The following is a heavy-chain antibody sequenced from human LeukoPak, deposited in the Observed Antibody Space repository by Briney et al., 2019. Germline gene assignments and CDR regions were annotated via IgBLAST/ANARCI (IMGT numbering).Heavy chain of an antibody. CDR2: IYTSGST. V-gene: IGHV4-61*02. Sequence: KTSETLSLTCTVSGGSISSGSYYWSWIRQPAGKGLEWIGRIYTSGSTNYNPSLKSRVTISVDTSKNQFSLKLSSVTAADTAVYYCARVGAIAAAGSFDYWGQGTLVTVSS. J-gene: IGHJ4*02. D-gene: IGHD6-13*01. CDR1: GGSISSGSYY. CDR3: ARVGAIAAAGSFDY.